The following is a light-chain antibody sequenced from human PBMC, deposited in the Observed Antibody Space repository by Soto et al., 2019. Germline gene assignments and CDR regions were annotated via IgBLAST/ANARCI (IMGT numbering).Light chain of an antibody. V-gene: IGLV2-11*01. J-gene: IGLJ2*01. CDR2: DVN. CDR3: CSYAGSYTLV. CDR1: SSDVGGYNY. Sequence: QSVLTQPRSVSGSPGQSVTISCTGTSSDVGGYNYVSWYQQHPDKAPKVMIYDVNKRPSGVPDRISGSKSGNTASLTISGLQAEDDADYYCCSYAGSYTLVFGGGTKLTVL.